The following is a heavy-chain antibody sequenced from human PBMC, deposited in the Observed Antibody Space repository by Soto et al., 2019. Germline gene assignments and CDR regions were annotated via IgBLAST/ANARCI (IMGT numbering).Heavy chain of an antibody. CDR3: ASSRYGGNSPEFDY. Sequence: EVQLVESGGGLVQPGGSLRLSFAASGFTVSSNYMIWVRQAPGKGLEWVSVIYSDGSTYNADSVKGRITISRDNSKNTLYLQMNSLRAEDTAVYNCASSRYGGNSPEFDYWGQGTLVTVSS. J-gene: IGHJ4*02. CDR1: GFTVSSNY. V-gene: IGHV3-66*01. CDR2: IYSDGST. D-gene: IGHD2-21*01.